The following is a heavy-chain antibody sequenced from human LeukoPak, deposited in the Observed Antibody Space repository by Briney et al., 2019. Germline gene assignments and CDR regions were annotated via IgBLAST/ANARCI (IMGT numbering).Heavy chain of an antibody. J-gene: IGHJ6*04. CDR2: ISSSGGVT. CDR3: ARPALYLHGDFPRV. V-gene: IGHV3-48*03. D-gene: IGHD4-17*01. Sequence: GGSLRLSCTVSGFIFSNTEMNWVRQAPGKGLEWVSFISSSGGVTNYADSVKGRFTISRDNAKKSLYLQMNSLTAEDTAVYYCARPALYLHGDFPRVWGRGTTVIVSS. CDR1: GFIFSNTE.